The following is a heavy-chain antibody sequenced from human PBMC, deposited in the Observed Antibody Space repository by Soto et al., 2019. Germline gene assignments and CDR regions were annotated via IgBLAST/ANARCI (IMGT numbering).Heavy chain of an antibody. CDR3: ATLASRIVVSLLPIPT. V-gene: IGHV4-4*02. J-gene: IGHJ5*02. Sequence: SETLSLTCVVSGGSISSTNWWTWVRQPTGKHMEWIGENNHNGSPTYSPSLRGRATISVDKTNNQISIRLRPVNAADTPIKYSATLASRIVVSLLPIPTWAQGILVSV. CDR1: GGSISSTNW. D-gene: IGHD2-21*01. CDR2: NNHNGSP.